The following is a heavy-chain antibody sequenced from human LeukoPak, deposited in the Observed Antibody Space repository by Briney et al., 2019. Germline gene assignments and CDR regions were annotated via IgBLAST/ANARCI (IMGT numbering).Heavy chain of an antibody. CDR1: GFTFSSYE. V-gene: IGHV3-48*03. CDR3: AKDPPVQRAATTHYYYYYMDV. CDR2: ISSSGSTI. D-gene: IGHD6-25*01. J-gene: IGHJ6*03. Sequence: GGSLRLSCAASGFTFSSYEMNWVRQAPGKGLEWVSYISSSGSTIYYADSVKGRFTISRDNSKNTLYLQMNSLRAEDTAVYYCAKDPPVQRAATTHYYYYYMDVWGKGTTVTISS.